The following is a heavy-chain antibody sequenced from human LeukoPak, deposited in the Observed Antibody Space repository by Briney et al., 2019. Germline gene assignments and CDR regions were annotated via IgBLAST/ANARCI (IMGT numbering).Heavy chain of an antibody. V-gene: IGHV4-61*02. CDR3: ARLARRASFDY. CDR1: GGSICSGSYY. CDR2: IYTSGST. Sequence: SETLSLTCTVSGGSICSGSYYWSWIRQPAGKGLEWIGRIYTSGSTNYNPSLKSRVTISVDTSKNQFSLKLSSVTAADTAVYYCARLARRASFDYWGQGTLVTVSS. D-gene: IGHD6-6*01. J-gene: IGHJ4*02.